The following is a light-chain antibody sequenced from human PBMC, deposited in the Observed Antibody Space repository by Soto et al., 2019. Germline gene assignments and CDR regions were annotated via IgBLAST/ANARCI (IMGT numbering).Light chain of an antibody. V-gene: IGKV3-15*01. J-gene: IGKJ1*01. CDR1: QSVSSN. Sequence: EIVMTQSPATLSVSPGERATLSCRASQSVSSNLAWYQQKPGQAPRLLIYVASTRATGIPARFSGSGSGTEFTLTISSLQSEDFAIYLCQQYNNWPPDRTFGQGTKVEIK. CDR3: QQYNNWPPDRT. CDR2: VAS.